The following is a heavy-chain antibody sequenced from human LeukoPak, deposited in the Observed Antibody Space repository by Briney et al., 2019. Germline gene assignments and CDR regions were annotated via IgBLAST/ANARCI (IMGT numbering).Heavy chain of an antibody. Sequence: SGTLSLTCAVSGGSISSSNWWSWVRQPPGKGLEWIGEIYHSGSTYYNPSLKSRVTISVDTSKNQFSLKLSSVTAADTAVYYCARARDYGDYVGLGDYYYYYMDVWGKGTTVTVSS. V-gene: IGHV4-4*02. CDR2: IYHSGST. J-gene: IGHJ6*03. CDR1: GGSISSSNW. D-gene: IGHD4-17*01. CDR3: ARARDYGDYVGLGDYYYYYMDV.